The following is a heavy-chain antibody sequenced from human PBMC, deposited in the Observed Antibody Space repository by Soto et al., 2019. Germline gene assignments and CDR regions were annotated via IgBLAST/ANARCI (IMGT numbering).Heavy chain of an antibody. CDR2: IYYSGST. CDR1: GGSISSYY. D-gene: IGHD2-2*01. J-gene: IGHJ6*02. V-gene: IGHV4-59*01. CDR3: ARARYQLLHPYYYGMDV. Sequence: NPSETLSLTCTVSGGSISSYYWSWIRQPPGKGLEWIGYIYYSGSTNYNPSLKSRVTISVDTSRNQVSLKLSSVTAADSAVYFCARARYQLLHPYYYGMDVWGQGTTVTVSS.